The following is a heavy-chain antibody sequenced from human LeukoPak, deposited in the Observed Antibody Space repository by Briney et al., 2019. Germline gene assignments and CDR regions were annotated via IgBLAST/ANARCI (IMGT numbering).Heavy chain of an antibody. Sequence: ASVKVSCKASGYTFTSYYMHWVRQAPGQGLEWMGWINPNSGGTNYAQKFQGRVTMTRDTSISTAYMELSRLRSDDTAVYYCARRGYSYGFFRYWGQGTLVTVSS. CDR3: ARRGYSYGFFRY. V-gene: IGHV1-2*02. CDR2: INPNSGGT. CDR1: GYTFTSYY. J-gene: IGHJ4*02. D-gene: IGHD5-18*01.